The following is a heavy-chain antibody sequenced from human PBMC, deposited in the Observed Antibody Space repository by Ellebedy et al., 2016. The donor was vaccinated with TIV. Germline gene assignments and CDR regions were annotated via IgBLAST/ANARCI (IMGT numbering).Heavy chain of an antibody. D-gene: IGHD1-1*01. CDR2: IHYGGRT. Sequence: GSLRLXXTVSGGSLSGHNWSWIRQFPRKGLEWLGYIHYGGRTDYSPSVRSRVTMSVDTSKNQFSLRLTSVTAADTALYYCVRGDGWNDRWGPGTLVVVSS. CDR1: GGSLSGHN. J-gene: IGHJ4*02. V-gene: IGHV4-59*11. CDR3: VRGDGWNDR.